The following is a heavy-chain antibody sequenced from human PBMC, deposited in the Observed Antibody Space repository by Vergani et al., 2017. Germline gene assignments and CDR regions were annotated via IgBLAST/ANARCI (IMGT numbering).Heavy chain of an antibody. CDR3: AKGATAMVYYYYYMDV. V-gene: IGHV3-23*01. J-gene: IGHJ6*03. D-gene: IGHD5-18*01. Sequence: EVQLLESGGGLVQPGGSLRLSCAASGFTFSSYAMSWVRQAPGKGLEWVSAISGSGGSTYYADSLKGRLTISRDNSKNTLYLQMNSLRAEDTAVYYCAKGATAMVYYYYYMDVWGKGTTVTVSS. CDR2: ISGSGGST. CDR1: GFTFSSYA.